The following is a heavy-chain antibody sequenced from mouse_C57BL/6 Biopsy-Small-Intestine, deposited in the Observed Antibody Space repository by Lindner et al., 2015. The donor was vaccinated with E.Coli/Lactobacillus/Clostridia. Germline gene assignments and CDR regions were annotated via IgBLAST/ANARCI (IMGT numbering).Heavy chain of an antibody. Sequence: VQLQESGAXLARPGASVKLSCRASGYTFTNYGISWVKQTTGQGLEWIGEIYPRGGNTYYSEKFKGKATLTADKSSSTAYMELRSLTSEDSAVYFCAREYGSSYGDYFDYWGQGTTLTVSS. CDR1: GYTFTNYG. D-gene: IGHD1-1*01. V-gene: IGHV1-81*01. J-gene: IGHJ2*01. CDR2: IYPRGGNT. CDR3: AREYGSSYGDYFDY.